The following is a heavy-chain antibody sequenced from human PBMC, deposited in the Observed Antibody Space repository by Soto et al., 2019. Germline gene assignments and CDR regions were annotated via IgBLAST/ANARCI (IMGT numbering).Heavy chain of an antibody. V-gene: IGHV4-59*08. CDR1: GGSISSYY. J-gene: IGHJ3*02. CDR2: IYYSGST. D-gene: IGHD3-3*01. Sequence: ASETLSLTCTVSGGSISSYYCRWIRQPPGKGLEWIGYIYYSGSTNYNPSLKSRVTISVDTSKNQFSLKLSSVTAADTAVYYCARQDGSETYYDFWSGYSPLDAFDIWGQGTMVTVSS. CDR3: ARQDGSETYYDFWSGYSPLDAFDI.